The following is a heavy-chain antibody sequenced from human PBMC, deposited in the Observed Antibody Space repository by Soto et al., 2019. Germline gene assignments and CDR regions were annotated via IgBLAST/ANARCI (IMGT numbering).Heavy chain of an antibody. Sequence: SETLSLTCTVSGGSVSSDSFYWSWIRRPPGKGLEWIAHIFYTGSTNYNPSLKSRVTISIDTSKNQFSLKLSSVTAADTAAYNCARDAGIPAVGTFDHWGQGTVVTVSS. V-gene: IGHV4-61*01. J-gene: IGHJ4*02. CDR3: ARDAGIPAVGTFDH. CDR1: GGSVSSDSFY. CDR2: IFYTGST. D-gene: IGHD6-13*01.